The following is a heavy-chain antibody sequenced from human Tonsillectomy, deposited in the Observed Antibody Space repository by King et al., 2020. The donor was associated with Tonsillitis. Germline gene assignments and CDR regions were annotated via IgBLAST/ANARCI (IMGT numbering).Heavy chain of an antibody. CDR1: GGSISSGGYS. CDR3: ARGYYDSSGYYEPGAFDI. J-gene: IGHJ3*02. CDR2: IYHSGST. V-gene: IGHV4-30-2*01. Sequence: QLQESGSGLVKPSQTLSLTCAVSGGSISSGGYSWSWIRQPPGKGLEWIGYIYHSGSTYYNPSLKSRVTISIDRSKNQFSLKLSSVTAADTAVYYCARGYYDSSGYYEPGAFDIWGQGTMVTVSS. D-gene: IGHD3-22*01.